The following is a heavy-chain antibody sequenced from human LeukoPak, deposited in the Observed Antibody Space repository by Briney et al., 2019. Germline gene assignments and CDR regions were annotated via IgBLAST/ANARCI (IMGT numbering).Heavy chain of an antibody. CDR3: AREDVVLVDAVRYYYYGMDV. CDR2: INYRGGST. CDR1: GYNFISYY. D-gene: IGHD2-8*01. V-gene: IGHV1-46*01. J-gene: IGHJ6*02. Sequence: ASVKNTCKASGYNFISYYMHWVRQAPAQGLEWMVIINYRGGSTSYAQKFQDRVSMTRDTSTSTVYMELSSLKSEDTAVYYCAREDVVLVDAVRYYYYGMDVCGQGTTVTVSS.